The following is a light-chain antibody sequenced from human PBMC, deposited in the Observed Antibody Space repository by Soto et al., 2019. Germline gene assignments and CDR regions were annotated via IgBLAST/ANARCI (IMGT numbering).Light chain of an antibody. CDR3: QQYNSWPLT. J-gene: IGKJ4*01. Sequence: EIVMTQSPATLSVSPGERATLSCRASQSVGSDLAWYQQKPGQAPRLVIYDIFTRATGVTTRISGSGSGTEFTLTISSLQFEDFAVYYCQQYNSWPLTVCGVTKVEIK. CDR1: QSVGSD. CDR2: DIF. V-gene: IGKV3D-15*01.